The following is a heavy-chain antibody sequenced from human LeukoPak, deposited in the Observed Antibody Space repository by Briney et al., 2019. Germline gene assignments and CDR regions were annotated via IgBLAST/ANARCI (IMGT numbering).Heavy chain of an antibody. CDR2: IGTAGDT. V-gene: IGHV3-13*01. Sequence: GGSLRLSCAASGFTFSSYDMHWVRQATGKGLEWVSAIGTAGDTYYPGSVKGRFTISRENAKNSLYLQMNSLRAGDTAVYYCARGSGLGELSGLNPDAFDIWGQGTMVTVSS. D-gene: IGHD3-16*02. CDR3: ARGSGLGELSGLNPDAFDI. J-gene: IGHJ3*02. CDR1: GFTFSSYD.